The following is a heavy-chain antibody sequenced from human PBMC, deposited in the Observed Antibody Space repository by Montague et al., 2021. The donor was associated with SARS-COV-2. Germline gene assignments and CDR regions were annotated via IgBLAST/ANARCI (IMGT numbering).Heavy chain of an antibody. Sequence: SETLSLTCTVTGGPISSSSDYWGWIRQFPGKGLEWIASVDYSGNTYYSPSLKSRLTISVDTSKNQFSLKLNSVTAADTALYYCARREYCYGWGDWGQGTLVTVSS. CDR3: ARREYCYGWGD. V-gene: IGHV4-39*01. CDR1: GGPISSSSDY. CDR2: VDYSGNT. D-gene: IGHD2/OR15-2a*01. J-gene: IGHJ4*02.